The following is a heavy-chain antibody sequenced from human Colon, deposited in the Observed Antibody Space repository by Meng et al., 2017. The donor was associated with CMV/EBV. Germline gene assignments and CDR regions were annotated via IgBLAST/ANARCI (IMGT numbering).Heavy chain of an antibody. D-gene: IGHD3-22*01. CDR2: VYLGGTI. V-gene: IGHV4-4*02. J-gene: IGHJ4*02. CDR3: ASLKDYDGRGYYYFES. CDR1: GGSITNRNL. Sequence: QGQVQQSGPSLVEPSGTRSLTCTVSGGSITNRNLRSWVRLPPGKGLEWIGEVYLGGTIHHHPSLQSRVTISLDKAKDHLSLKLASVTAADTAVYYCASLKDYDGRGYYYFESWGQGTLVTVSS.